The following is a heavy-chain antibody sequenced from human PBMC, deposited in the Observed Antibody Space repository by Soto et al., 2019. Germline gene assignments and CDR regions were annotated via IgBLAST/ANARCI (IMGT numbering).Heavy chain of an antibody. D-gene: IGHD2-2*01. CDR1: GGSISSSNYY. V-gene: IGHV4-39*01. CDR2: INYSGNT. J-gene: IGHJ6*02. Sequence: SETLSLTCTVSGGSISSSNYYWGWIRQSPGKGLEWIGSINYSGNTYYNPSLTGRVTISVDTSQSQFSMKLTSMTAADTAVYFCVRLPGYCSGTSCYGYSVMDVWGQGTTVTVSS. CDR3: VRLPGYCSGTSCYGYSVMDV.